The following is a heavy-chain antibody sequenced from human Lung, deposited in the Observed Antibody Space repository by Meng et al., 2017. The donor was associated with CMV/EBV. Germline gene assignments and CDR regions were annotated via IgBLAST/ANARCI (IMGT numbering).Heavy chain of an antibody. J-gene: IGHJ4*02. CDR1: GFTFGSYA. CDR3: VKDRHTSSAPYYFDS. Sequence: GGSLRLXGAASGFTFGSYAMTWVRQAPGKGLQWVSSISGNGYSTYYADSVKGRFTISRDNSNNTLFLQMNSLRPDDTAVYYCVKDRHTSSAPYYFDSWGQGXLVTVS. CDR2: ISGNGYST. V-gene: IGHV3-23*01.